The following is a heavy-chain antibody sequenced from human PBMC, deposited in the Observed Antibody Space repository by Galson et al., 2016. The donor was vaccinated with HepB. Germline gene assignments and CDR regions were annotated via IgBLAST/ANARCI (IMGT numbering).Heavy chain of an antibody. D-gene: IGHD4-17*01. CDR2: ISGDGHST. J-gene: IGHJ4*02. V-gene: IGHV3-23*01. CDR3: AKDRDHFGDYVFDY. Sequence: LRLSCAASGFTFSTYVMSWVRQAPGKGLEWVSGISGDGHSTYYADSVKGRFTISRDNSKNTLYLQMNSLRADDTALYYCAKDRDHFGDYVFDYWGQGTLATVSS. CDR1: GFTFSTYV.